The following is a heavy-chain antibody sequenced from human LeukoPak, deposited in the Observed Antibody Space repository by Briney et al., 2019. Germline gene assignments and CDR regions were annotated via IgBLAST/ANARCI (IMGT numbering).Heavy chain of an antibody. CDR3: ARDLYSSGWYYYYYGMDV. CDR2: IIPIFGTA. V-gene: IGHV1-69*01. CDR1: GGTFSSYA. Sequence: SVKVSCKASGGTFSSYAISWVRQAPGQGLEWMGGIIPIFGTANYAQKFQGRVTITADESTSTAYMELSSLRSEDTAVYYCARDLYSSGWYYYYYGMDVWGQGTTVTVSS. D-gene: IGHD6-19*01. J-gene: IGHJ6*02.